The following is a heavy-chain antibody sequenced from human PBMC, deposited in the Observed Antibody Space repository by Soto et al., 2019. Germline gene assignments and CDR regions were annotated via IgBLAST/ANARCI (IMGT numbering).Heavy chain of an antibody. CDR1: GGSISSSSYY. CDR3: ARVPVITFGGVIVGLFDY. CDR2: IFYSGGT. Sequence: TSETLSLTCTVSGGSISSSSYYWGWIRQPPGKGLEWIGNIFYSGGTYYNPSLKSRVTISVDTSKNQFSLKLSSVTAADTAVYYCARVPVITFGGVIVGLFDYWGQGTLVTVSS. D-gene: IGHD3-16*02. V-gene: IGHV4-39*01. J-gene: IGHJ4*02.